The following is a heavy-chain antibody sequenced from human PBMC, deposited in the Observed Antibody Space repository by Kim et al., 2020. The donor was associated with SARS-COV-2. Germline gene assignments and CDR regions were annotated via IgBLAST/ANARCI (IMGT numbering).Heavy chain of an antibody. D-gene: IGHD4-17*01. CDR2: ISYDGSNK. J-gene: IGHJ6*02. CDR1: GFTFSSYG. CDR3: AKAYGGNYYYGMDV. V-gene: IGHV3-30*18. Sequence: GGSLRLSCAASGFTFSSYGMHWVRQAPGKGLKWVAVISYDGSNKYYADSVKGRFTISRDNSKNTLSLQMNSLRAEETAVYYCAKAYGGNYYYGMDVWG.